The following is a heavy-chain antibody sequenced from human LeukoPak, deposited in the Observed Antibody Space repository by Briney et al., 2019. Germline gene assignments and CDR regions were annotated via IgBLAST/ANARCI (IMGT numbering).Heavy chain of an antibody. CDR3: ARVEMATIGYYFDY. CDR1: GFTFISFG. V-gene: IGHV3-48*03. D-gene: IGHD5-24*01. J-gene: IGHJ4*02. CDR2: ISSSGSTI. Sequence: GGSLRLSCAASGFTFISFGMNWVRQAPGKGLEWVSYISSSGSTIYYADSVKGRFTISSDNAKNSLYLQMNSLRAEDTAVYYCARVEMATIGYYFDYWGQGTLVTVSS.